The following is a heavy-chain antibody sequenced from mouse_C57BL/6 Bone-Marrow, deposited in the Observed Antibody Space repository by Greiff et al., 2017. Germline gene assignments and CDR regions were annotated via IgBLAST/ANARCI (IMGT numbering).Heavy chain of an antibody. CDR1: GYTFTSYG. CDR2: IYPRSGNT. J-gene: IGHJ1*03. V-gene: IGHV1-81*01. CDR3: YYSNYDWYFGV. Sequence: QVQLQQSGAELARPGASVKLSCKASGYTFTSYGISWVKQRTGQGLEWIGEIYPRSGNTYYNEKFKGKATLTADKSSSTAYMELRSLTSEDSAVFFCYYSNYDWYFGVWGTGTTVTVSS. D-gene: IGHD2-5*01.